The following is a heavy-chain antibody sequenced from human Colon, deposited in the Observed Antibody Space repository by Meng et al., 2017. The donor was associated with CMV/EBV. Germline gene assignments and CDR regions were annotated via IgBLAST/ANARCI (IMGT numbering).Heavy chain of an antibody. CDR1: GDSISSNSAA. Sequence: SQTLSLTCGISGDSISSNSAAWNWIRLSPSRGLEWLGRAYYRSKWYNDYAVSVKSRITINGDTSKNQFSLQLNSVTPEDTAVYYCARVLLWFGGRQYYGMDVWGQGTTVTVSS. CDR2: AYYRSKWYN. D-gene: IGHD3-10*01. J-gene: IGHJ6*02. CDR3: ARVLLWFGGRQYYGMDV. V-gene: IGHV6-1*01.